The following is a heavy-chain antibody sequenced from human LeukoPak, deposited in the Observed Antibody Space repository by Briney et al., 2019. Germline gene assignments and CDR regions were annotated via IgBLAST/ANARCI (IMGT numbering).Heavy chain of an antibody. Sequence: GGSLRLSCAVSGFTFSDYWMHWVRQAPGKGLVWVSGINSDGSTTSYADSVKGRFTISRDNAKNTLHLQMNSLRAEDTAFYHCARIPIGFGELGNYWGQGTLVTVSS. V-gene: IGHV3-74*01. J-gene: IGHJ4*02. CDR2: INSDGSTT. D-gene: IGHD3-10*01. CDR1: GFTFSDYW. CDR3: ARIPIGFGELGNY.